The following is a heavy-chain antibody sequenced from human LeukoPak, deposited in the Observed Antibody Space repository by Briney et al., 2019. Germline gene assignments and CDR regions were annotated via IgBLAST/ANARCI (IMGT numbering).Heavy chain of an antibody. CDR3: ARDRIAADPDLYYYGMDV. Sequence: QPGGSLRLSCAASGFTVSSNYLSWVRQAPGKGLEWVSVIYSGGSTYYADSVKGRFTISRDNSKNTLYLQMNSLRAEDTAVYYCARDRIAADPDLYYYGMDVWGQGTTVTVSS. CDR2: IYSGGST. D-gene: IGHD6-13*01. J-gene: IGHJ6*02. CDR1: GFTVSSNY. V-gene: IGHV3-53*01.